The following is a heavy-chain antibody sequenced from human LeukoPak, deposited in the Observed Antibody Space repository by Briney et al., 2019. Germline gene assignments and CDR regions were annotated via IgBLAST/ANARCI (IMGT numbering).Heavy chain of an antibody. CDR1: GFTFSSYA. D-gene: IGHD3-10*01. CDR3: AKKHYFGSGSYEY. Sequence: GGSLRPSCAASGFTFSSYAMSWVRQAPGKGLEWVSAVSGSGDSTYYADSVKGRFTISRDNSKNTLYLQMNSLRAEDTAVYYCAKKHYFGSGSYEYWGQGTLVTVSS. CDR2: VSGSGDST. J-gene: IGHJ4*02. V-gene: IGHV3-23*01.